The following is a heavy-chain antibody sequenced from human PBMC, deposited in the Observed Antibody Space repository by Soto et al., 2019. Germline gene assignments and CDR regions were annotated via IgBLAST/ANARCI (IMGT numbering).Heavy chain of an antibody. Sequence: SVKVSCKASGGSFSSYAISWVRQAPGQGLEWMGGIIPIFGTANYAQKFQGRVTITADESTSTAYMELSSLRSEDTAVYYCARSFWESSYGPLDDAFDIWGQGTMVTVSS. CDR1: GGSFSSYA. J-gene: IGHJ3*02. CDR2: IIPIFGTA. V-gene: IGHV1-69*13. CDR3: ARSFWESSYGPLDDAFDI. D-gene: IGHD5-18*01.